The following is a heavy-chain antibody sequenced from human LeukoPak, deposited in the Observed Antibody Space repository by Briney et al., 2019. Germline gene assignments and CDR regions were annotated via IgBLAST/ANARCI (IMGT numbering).Heavy chain of an antibody. CDR1: GFTFSSYW. D-gene: IGHD5-24*01. CDR2: IKQDGSEK. Sequence: GGSLRLSCAASGFTFSSYWMSWVRQAPGKGLEWVANIKQDGSEKIYVDSVKGRFTISRDNAKNSLDLQMNSLRAEDMAVYYCASARRDGSYLDYWGQGTLVTVSS. V-gene: IGHV3-7*01. CDR3: ASARRDGSYLDY. J-gene: IGHJ4*02.